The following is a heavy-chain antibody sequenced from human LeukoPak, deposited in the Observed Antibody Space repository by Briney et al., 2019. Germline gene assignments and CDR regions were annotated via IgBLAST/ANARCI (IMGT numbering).Heavy chain of an antibody. V-gene: IGHV3-21*01. CDR3: ARDFLMGGTGDDAFDI. CDR2: ISSSSTYR. CDR1: GFTFSSDS. D-gene: IGHD7-27*01. Sequence: GGSLRLGCAASGFTFSSDSMKWVRQARGKGLEWVSSISSSSTYRYYAESVKGRFITSRANAKKSLYVQMNSMRAEETAVYYCARDFLMGGTGDDAFDIWGKGTMVTVSS. J-gene: IGHJ3*02.